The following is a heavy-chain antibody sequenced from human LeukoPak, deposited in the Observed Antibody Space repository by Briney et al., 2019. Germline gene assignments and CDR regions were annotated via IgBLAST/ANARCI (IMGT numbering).Heavy chain of an antibody. CDR3: AKEMYSGSYYAHDY. D-gene: IGHD1-26*01. J-gene: IGHJ4*02. CDR2: ISGSGSST. Sequence: PGGSLRLSCAASGFTSSSYAMSWVRQAPGKGLQWVSAISGSGSSTYDADSVKGRFTISRDNSKNTLYLQMNSLRAEDTAVYYCAKEMYSGSYYAHDYWGQGTLVTVSS. V-gene: IGHV3-23*01. CDR1: GFTSSSYA.